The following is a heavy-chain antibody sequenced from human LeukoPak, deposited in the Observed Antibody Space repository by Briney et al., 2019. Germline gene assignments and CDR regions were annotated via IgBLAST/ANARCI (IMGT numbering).Heavy chain of an antibody. V-gene: IGHV3-30*04. CDR1: GFTFSSYA. CDR2: ISYDGSNK. J-gene: IGHJ6*04. Sequence: GGSLRLSCAASGFTFSSYAMHWVRQAPGKGLEWVAVISYDGSNKYYADSVKGRFTISRDNSKNTLYLQMNSLRAEDTAVYYCARDDWPGVMDVWGKGTTVTVSS. CDR3: ARDDWPGVMDV. D-gene: IGHD3-9*01.